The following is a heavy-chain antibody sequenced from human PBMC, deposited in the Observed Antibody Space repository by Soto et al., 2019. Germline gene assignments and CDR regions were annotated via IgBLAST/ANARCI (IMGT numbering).Heavy chain of an antibody. Sequence: SETLSLTCTVSGGAINTNNYYWGWVRQAPGKGLEWIGSVFYDGTTYYSPSLKSRVTISLATSRTQFSLKLNSVTAADTAVYYCARLVLVSPVANVWGQGTLVTVSS. CDR1: GGAINTNNYY. CDR3: ARLVLVSPVANV. CDR2: VFYDGTT. D-gene: IGHD2-2*01. J-gene: IGHJ4*02. V-gene: IGHV4-39*01.